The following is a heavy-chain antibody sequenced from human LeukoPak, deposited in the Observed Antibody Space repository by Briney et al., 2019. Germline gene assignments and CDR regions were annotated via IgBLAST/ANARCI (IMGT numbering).Heavy chain of an antibody. Sequence: KPGGSLRLSCAASGFTFSDYYMSWIRQAPGKGLEWVSYISSSGSTIYYADSVKGRFTISRDNAKNSLYLQMTSLRAEDTAVYYCATLNPDCSSTSCYLGYYYYYMDVWGKGTTVTVSS. CDR1: GFTFSDYY. J-gene: IGHJ6*03. CDR2: ISSSGSTI. V-gene: IGHV3-11*04. CDR3: ATLNPDCSSTSCYLGYYYYYMDV. D-gene: IGHD2-2*01.